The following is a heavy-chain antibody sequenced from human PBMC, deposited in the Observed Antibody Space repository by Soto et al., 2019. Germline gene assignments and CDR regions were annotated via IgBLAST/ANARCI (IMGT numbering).Heavy chain of an antibody. V-gene: IGHV4-30-2*01. Sequence: SETLSLTCAVSGGSISSGGYSWSWIRQPPGKGLEWIGYIYHSGSTYYNPSLKSRVTISVDRSKNQFSLKLSSVTAADTAVYYCARARGDRRWFDPWGQGTLVTVS. J-gene: IGHJ5*02. D-gene: IGHD2-21*01. CDR1: GGSISSGGYS. CDR3: ARARGDRRWFDP. CDR2: IYHSGST.